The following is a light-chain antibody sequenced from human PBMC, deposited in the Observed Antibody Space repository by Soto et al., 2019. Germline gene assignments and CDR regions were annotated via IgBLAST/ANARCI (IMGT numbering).Light chain of an antibody. CDR1: QDIGNY. CDR3: QQSDSLPLT. V-gene: IGKV1-33*01. Sequence: DIQMTQSPPSLSASVGDRVTITCQASQDIGNYLNWYQHKPGSPPKLLIHDVSNLEIGVPSRFSGSGSGTEFTFAISRLHPEDIGIYYCQQSDSLPLTFGGGTKVQIK. J-gene: IGKJ4*01. CDR2: DVS.